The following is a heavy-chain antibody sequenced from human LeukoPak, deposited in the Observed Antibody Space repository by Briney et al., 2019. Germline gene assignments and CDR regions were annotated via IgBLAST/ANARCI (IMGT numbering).Heavy chain of an antibody. V-gene: IGHV1-3*01. Sequence: ASVKVSCKASGYTFTSYAMHWVRQAPGQRLEWMGWINAGNGNTKYSQKFQGRVTVTRDTSASTAYMELSSLRSEDTAGYYCARSLSLWFGDQRRYFDYWGQGTLVTVSS. CDR2: INAGNGNT. CDR3: ARSLSLWFGDQRRYFDY. J-gene: IGHJ4*02. D-gene: IGHD3-10*01. CDR1: GYTFTSYA.